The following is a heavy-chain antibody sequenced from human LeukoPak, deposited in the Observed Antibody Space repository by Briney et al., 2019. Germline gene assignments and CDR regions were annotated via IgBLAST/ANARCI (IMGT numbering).Heavy chain of an antibody. Sequence: GGSLRLSCSASGFTFSSYAMHWVRQAPGKGLEYVSAISSNGGSAYYADSVKGRFTISRDNSKNTLYLQMSSLRAEDTAVYYFARWGTRDSFDIWGQGTMVTVSS. CDR3: ARWGTRDSFDI. D-gene: IGHD3-16*01. J-gene: IGHJ3*02. CDR1: GFTFSSYA. CDR2: ISSNGGSA. V-gene: IGHV3-64D*09.